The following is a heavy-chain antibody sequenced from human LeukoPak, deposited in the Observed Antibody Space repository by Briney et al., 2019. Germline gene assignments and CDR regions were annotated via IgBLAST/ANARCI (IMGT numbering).Heavy chain of an antibody. CDR1: GFTFSSNY. J-gene: IGHJ4*02. D-gene: IGHD6-13*01. V-gene: IGHV3-53*01. CDR2: IYSGGST. CDR3: ASLYSSSWRPFDY. Sequence: GGSLRLSCAASGFTFSSNYMSWVRQAPGKGLEWVSVIYSGGSTYYADSVKGRFTISRDNSKNTLYLQMNSLRAEDTAVYYCASLYSSSWRPFDYWGQGTLVTVSS.